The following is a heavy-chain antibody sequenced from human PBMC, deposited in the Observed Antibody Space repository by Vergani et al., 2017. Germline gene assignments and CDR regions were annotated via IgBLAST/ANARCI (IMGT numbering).Heavy chain of an antibody. CDR1: GFTFDDYA. Sequence: EVQLVESGGGLVQPGRSLRLSCAASGFTFDDYAMHWVRQAPGKGLGWVSGISWNSGSIGYADSVKGRFTISRDNAKNSLYLQMNSLRAEDTALYYCAKGYCSSTSCYLDPWGQGTLVTVSS. J-gene: IGHJ5*02. CDR3: AKGYCSSTSCYLDP. CDR2: ISWNSGSI. V-gene: IGHV3-9*01. D-gene: IGHD2-2*01.